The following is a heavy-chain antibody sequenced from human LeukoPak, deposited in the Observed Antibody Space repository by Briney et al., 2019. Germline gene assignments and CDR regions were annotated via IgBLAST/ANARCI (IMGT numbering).Heavy chain of an antibody. CDR1: GFTFSSYA. J-gene: IGHJ4*02. D-gene: IGHD1-26*01. V-gene: IGHV3-23*01. CDR2: ISGSGGST. Sequence: GGSLRLSCAASGFTFSSYAMSWVRQAPGKGLEWVSAISGSGGSTYYADSVKGRFAISRDNSKNTLYLQMNSLRAEDTAVYYCAKDLLSGSYSFYFDYWGQGTLVTVSS. CDR3: AKDLLSGSYSFYFDY.